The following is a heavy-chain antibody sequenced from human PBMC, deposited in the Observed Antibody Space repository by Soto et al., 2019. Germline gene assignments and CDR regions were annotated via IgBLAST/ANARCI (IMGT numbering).Heavy chain of an antibody. Sequence: EVQVVESGGGLVQPGGSLRLSCAASGFSVTNNYMNCVRQAPGKGLEWVSIIDIGGNTYYADSVKDRFTISRDNSRNTLYLHMDSLRAEDTAVYYCARGRGSTGYLGREHYFDYWGQGTLVTVSP. CDR2: IDIGGNT. V-gene: IGHV3-66*01. CDR1: GFSVTNNY. D-gene: IGHD2-2*01. CDR3: ARGRGSTGYLGREHYFDY. J-gene: IGHJ4*02.